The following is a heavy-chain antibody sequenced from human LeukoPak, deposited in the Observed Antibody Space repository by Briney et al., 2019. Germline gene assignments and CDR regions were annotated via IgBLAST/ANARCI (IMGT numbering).Heavy chain of an antibody. Sequence: AGSLRLSCAASGFTFSSYSMNWVRQAPGKGLEWVSYISSSSSTIYYADSAKGRFTISRDNAKNSLYLQMNSLRAEDTAVYYCARDLGQYYDTSDNWFDPWGQGTLVTVSS. D-gene: IGHD3-22*01. CDR2: ISSSSSTI. CDR3: ARDLGQYYDTSDNWFDP. CDR1: GFTFSSYS. J-gene: IGHJ5*02. V-gene: IGHV3-48*01.